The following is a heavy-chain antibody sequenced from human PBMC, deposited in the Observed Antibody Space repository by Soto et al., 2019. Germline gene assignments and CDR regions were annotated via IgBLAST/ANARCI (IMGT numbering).Heavy chain of an antibody. CDR2: ISGSKSTI. D-gene: IGHD3-10*01. CDR1: GFTFISYS. J-gene: IGHJ6*02. Sequence: EVKLVESGGGLVQPGGSLRLSCAASGFTFISYSMNWVRQAPWKGLEWVSYISGSKSTIYYADSVKGRLTISRDKAKNTLYLQMNSLRVEDTAVYYCARESSAYYGMDVWGQGTTVTVSS. CDR3: ARESSAYYGMDV. V-gene: IGHV3-48*01.